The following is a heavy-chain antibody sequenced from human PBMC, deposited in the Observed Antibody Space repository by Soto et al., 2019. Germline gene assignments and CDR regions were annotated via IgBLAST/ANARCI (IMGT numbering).Heavy chain of an antibody. V-gene: IGHV4-39*01. D-gene: IGHD3-3*01. CDR2: IYYSGST. CDR3: ARALWLFGPFN. J-gene: IGHJ3*01. Sequence: SETLSLTCTVSGGSISSSSYYWGWIRQPPGKGLEWIGSIYYSGSTYYNPSLKSRVTISVDTSKNQFSLKLSSVTAADTAVYYCARALWLFGPFNWGQGTMVTVSS. CDR1: GGSISSSSYY.